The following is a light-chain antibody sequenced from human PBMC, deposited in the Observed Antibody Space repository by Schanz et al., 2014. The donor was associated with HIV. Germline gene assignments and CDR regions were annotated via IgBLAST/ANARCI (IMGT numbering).Light chain of an antibody. V-gene: IGKV3-20*01. Sequence: EIVLTQSPGTLTLSPGERATLSCGASQRLSSRSLAWYQQESGQAPRLLIYGASIRATGIPDRFSGSGSGTDFTLTISRLEPDDFATYYCQHYYSYPCTFGQGTELEIK. J-gene: IGKJ2*02. CDR2: GAS. CDR3: QHYYSYPCT. CDR1: QRLSSRS.